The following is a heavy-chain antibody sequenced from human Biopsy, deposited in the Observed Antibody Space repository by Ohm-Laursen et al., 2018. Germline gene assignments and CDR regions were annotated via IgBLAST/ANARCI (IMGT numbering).Heavy chain of an antibody. Sequence: SDTLSLTCTVSGGSISSDYWSWIRQPPGKGLEWIGEINHRGYTDYNASLKSRVTISVDTSKNQFSLRLNSVTAADTAVYYCARATNSTGWPYYYFYGMDVWGQGTTVTVSS. D-gene: IGHD2/OR15-2a*01. CDR1: GGSISSDY. V-gene: IGHV4-34*01. CDR2: INHRGYT. J-gene: IGHJ6*02. CDR3: ARATNSTGWPYYYFYGMDV.